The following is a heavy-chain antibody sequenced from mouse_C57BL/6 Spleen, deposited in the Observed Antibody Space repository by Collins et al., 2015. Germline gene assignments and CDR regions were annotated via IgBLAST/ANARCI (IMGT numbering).Heavy chain of an antibody. CDR3: AKYGPYGYFDV. D-gene: IGHD1-1*02. J-gene: IGHJ1*03. CDR2: IYPGDGDT. V-gene: IGHV1-80*01. Sequence: QQSGAELVKPGASVKISCKASGYAFSSYWMNWVKQRPGKGLEWIGQIYPGDGDTKYNGKFKGKATLTVDKSSSTAYMQLSSLTSEDSAVYFCAKYGPYGYFDVWGTGTTVTVSS. CDR1: GYAFSSYW.